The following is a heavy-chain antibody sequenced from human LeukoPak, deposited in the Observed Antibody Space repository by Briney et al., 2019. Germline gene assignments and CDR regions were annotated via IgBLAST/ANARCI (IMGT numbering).Heavy chain of an antibody. CDR1: GGSISGYY. Sequence: SETLSLTCIVSGGSISGYYWSWIRQPPGKGLEWIGYIYYSGSTNYSPSLKSRVTISVDTSKNQFSLKLSSVTAADTAVYYCARESRVGTTRAFDYWGQGTLVTVSS. V-gene: IGHV4-59*01. CDR3: ARESRVGTTRAFDY. D-gene: IGHD1-14*01. J-gene: IGHJ4*02. CDR2: IYYSGST.